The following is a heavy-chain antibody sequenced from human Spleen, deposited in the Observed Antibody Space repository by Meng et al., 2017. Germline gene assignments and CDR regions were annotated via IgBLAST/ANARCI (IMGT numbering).Heavy chain of an antibody. CDR1: GFTFSSYS. J-gene: IGHJ6*02. D-gene: IGHD4-17*01. Sequence: GESLKISCAASGFTFSSYSMNWVRQAPGKGLEWVSSISSSSSYIYYADSVKGRFTISRDNAKNSLYLQMNSLRAEDTAVYYCARENYPTVTTFSYYYGMDVWGRGTTVTVSS. V-gene: IGHV3-21*01. CDR3: ARENYPTVTTFSYYYGMDV. CDR2: ISSSSSYI.